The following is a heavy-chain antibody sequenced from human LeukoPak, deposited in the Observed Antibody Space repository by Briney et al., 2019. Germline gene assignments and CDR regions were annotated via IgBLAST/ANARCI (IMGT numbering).Heavy chain of an antibody. V-gene: IGHV4-34*01. CDR3: ARKGSQWDLLIGS. J-gene: IGHJ4*02. Sequence: PSETLSLTCTVPGGSISSYYWSWIRQPPGKGLEWIGEINHSGSTNYNPSLKSRVTISVDTSKNQFSLTLSSVTAADTAIYYCARKGSQWDLLIGSCGQGTLVTVSS. D-gene: IGHD1-26*01. CDR1: GGSISSYY. CDR2: INHSGST.